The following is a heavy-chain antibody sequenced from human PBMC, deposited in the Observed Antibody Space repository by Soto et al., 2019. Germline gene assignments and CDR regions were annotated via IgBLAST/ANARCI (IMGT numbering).Heavy chain of an antibody. CDR3: ASRLPQSYFDY. J-gene: IGHJ4*02. CDR2: IYYSGST. CDR1: GGCISSSSYY. V-gene: IGHV4-39*01. Sequence: PSETLSLTCTVSGGCISSSSYYWGWIRQPPGKGLEWIGSIYYSGSTYYNPSLKSRVTISVDTSKNQFSLKLSSVTAADTAVYYCASRLPQSYFDYWGQGTLVTVSS.